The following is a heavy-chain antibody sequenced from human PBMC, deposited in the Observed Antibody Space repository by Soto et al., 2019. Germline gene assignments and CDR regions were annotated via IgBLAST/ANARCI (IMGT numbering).Heavy chain of an antibody. CDR3: ARAVLPATAPFDY. Sequence: PSETLSLTCIVSGGFISSYYWSWIRQPPWKGLEWIGYIYYSGSTNYNPSLKSRVTISVDTSKNQFSLKLSSVTAADTAVYYCARAVLPATAPFDYWGQGTLVTVSS. CDR1: GGFISSYY. CDR2: IYYSGST. V-gene: IGHV4-59*01. D-gene: IGHD2-2*01. J-gene: IGHJ4*02.